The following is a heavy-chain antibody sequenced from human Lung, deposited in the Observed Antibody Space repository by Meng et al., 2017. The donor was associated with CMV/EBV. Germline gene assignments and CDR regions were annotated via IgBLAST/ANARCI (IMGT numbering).Heavy chain of an antibody. CDR3: ARERTQDDLWSGYCFDY. CDR1: GFTFSSYS. J-gene: IGHJ4*02. V-gene: IGHV3-21*01. Sequence: GESLKISCAASGFTFSSYSMNWVRQAPGKGLEWVSSISSSSSYIYYADSVKGRFTISRDNAKNSLYLQMNSLRAEDTAVYYCARERTQDDLWSGYCFDYWGQGXLVTVSS. D-gene: IGHD3-3*01. CDR2: ISSSSSYI.